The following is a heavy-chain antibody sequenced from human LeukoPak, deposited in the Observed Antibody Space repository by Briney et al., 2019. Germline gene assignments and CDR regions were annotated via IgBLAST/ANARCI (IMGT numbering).Heavy chain of an antibody. J-gene: IGHJ4*02. Sequence: ASVKVSCKASGYTFTDYYMLWMRQASGQRLEWMGWINPNSGGTHFAQKFQGRVTMTSDTSISTAYMELISLTSDDTAVYYCARYLSVGRFDYWGQGTLVTVSS. CDR1: GYTFTDYY. V-gene: IGHV1-2*02. CDR2: INPNSGGT. CDR3: ARYLSVGRFDY. D-gene: IGHD3-9*01.